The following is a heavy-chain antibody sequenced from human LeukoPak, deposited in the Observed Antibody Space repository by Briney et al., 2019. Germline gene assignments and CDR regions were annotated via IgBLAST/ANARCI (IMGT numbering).Heavy chain of an antibody. J-gene: IGHJ5*02. CDR1: GGSFSGYY. Sequence: SETLSLTCAVYGGSFSGYYWSWIRQPPGKGLEWIGEINHSGSTNYNPSLKSRVTISVDTSKNQFSLKLSSVTAADTAVYYCARGRPGPGWFDPWGQGTLVTVSS. V-gene: IGHV4-34*01. CDR2: INHSGST. D-gene: IGHD2-2*01. CDR3: ARGRPGPGWFDP.